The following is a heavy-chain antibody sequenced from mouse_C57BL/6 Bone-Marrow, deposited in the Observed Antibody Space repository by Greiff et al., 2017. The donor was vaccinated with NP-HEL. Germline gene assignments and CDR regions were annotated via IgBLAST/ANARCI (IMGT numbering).Heavy chain of an antibody. D-gene: IGHD2-3*01. V-gene: IGHV1-15*01. CDR2: IDPETGGT. CDR1: GYTFTDYE. J-gene: IGHJ4*01. Sequence: QVQLKESGAELVRPGASVTLSCKASGYTFTDYEMHWVKQTPVHGLEWIGAIDPETGGTAYNQKFKGKAILTADKSSSTAYMELRSLTSEDSAVYYCTRDLSPMDYWGQGTSVTVSS. CDR3: TRDLSPMDY.